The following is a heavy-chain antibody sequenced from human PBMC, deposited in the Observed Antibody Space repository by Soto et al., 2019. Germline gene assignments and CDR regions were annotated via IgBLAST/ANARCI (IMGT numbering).Heavy chain of an antibody. CDR2: IYYSGST. CDR3: ARQGSDYYDSSGYWLLGAFDI. CDR1: GGSISSSSYY. D-gene: IGHD3-22*01. Sequence: QLQLQESGPGLVKPSETLSLTCTVSGGSISSSSYYWGWIRQPPGKGLEGIGSIYYSGSTYYNPSLKSRVTISVDTSKNQFSLKLSSGTAADTAVYYCARQGSDYYDSSGYWLLGAFDIWGQGTMVTVSS. V-gene: IGHV4-39*01. J-gene: IGHJ3*02.